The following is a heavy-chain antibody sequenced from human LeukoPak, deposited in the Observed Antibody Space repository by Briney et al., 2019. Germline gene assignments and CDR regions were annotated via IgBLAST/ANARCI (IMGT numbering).Heavy chain of an antibody. Sequence: SETLSLTCTVSGGSISSYYWIWIRQPPGRGLEWVGYMSDSGSTNYNPSPKSRVTISVDTSENQFSLKLSSVTAADTAVYYCARVSSGAFDYWGQGTLVTVSS. D-gene: IGHD6-25*01. CDR3: ARVSSGAFDY. CDR1: GGSISSYY. V-gene: IGHV4-59*01. CDR2: MSDSGST. J-gene: IGHJ4*02.